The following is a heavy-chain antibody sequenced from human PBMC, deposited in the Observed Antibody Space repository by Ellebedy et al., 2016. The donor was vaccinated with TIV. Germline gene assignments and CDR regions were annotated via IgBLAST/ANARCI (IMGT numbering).Heavy chain of an antibody. CDR3: AREQSPYYEILTGSFDY. D-gene: IGHD3-9*01. CDR1: GFTFYSHD. V-gene: IGHV3-23*01. CDR2: ISGGGDST. J-gene: IGHJ4*02. Sequence: PGGSLRLSCATSGFTFYSHDVNWVRQAPGKGLEWVSGISGGGDSTYYADSVKGRFTVSSDKSKNMLYLQMNSLRVEDTAVYYCAREQSPYYEILTGSFDYWGQGALVTVSS.